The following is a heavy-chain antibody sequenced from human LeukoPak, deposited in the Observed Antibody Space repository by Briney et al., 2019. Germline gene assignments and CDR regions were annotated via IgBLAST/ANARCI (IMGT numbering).Heavy chain of an antibody. CDR2: ISGSGGST. CDR3: TRAGYGYYFEY. CDR1: GFTFSSYA. D-gene: IGHD5-18*01. Sequence: PGGSLRLSCAASGFTFSSYAMSWVRQAPGKGLEWVSAISGSGGSTYYADSVKGRFTISRDNAKNSLYLQMNSLSVEDTAVYYCTRAGYGYYFEYWGQGTLVTVSS. J-gene: IGHJ4*02. V-gene: IGHV3-23*01.